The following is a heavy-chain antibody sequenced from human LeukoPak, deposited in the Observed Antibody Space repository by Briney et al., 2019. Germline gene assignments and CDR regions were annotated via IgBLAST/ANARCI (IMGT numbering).Heavy chain of an antibody. CDR3: ARFIVATTDFDY. J-gene: IGHJ4*02. CDR2: IYYSGST. Sequence: SETLSLTCTVSGGSISSYYWSWIRQPPGKGLEWIGYIYYSGSTNYNPSLKSRVTISADTSKTQFSLKLSSVTAADTAVYYCARFIVATTDFDYWGQGTLVTVSS. V-gene: IGHV4-59*01. CDR1: GGSISSYY. D-gene: IGHD5-12*01.